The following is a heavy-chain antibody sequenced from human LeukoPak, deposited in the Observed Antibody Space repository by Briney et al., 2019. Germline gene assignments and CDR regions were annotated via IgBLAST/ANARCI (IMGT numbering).Heavy chain of an antibody. D-gene: IGHD4-17*01. J-gene: IGHJ3*02. Sequence: SETLSLTCTVSGGSISSGDYYWSWIRQPPGKGLEWIGYIYYSGNTYFNPSLKSRIIISADASKDQFSLKLSSVTAADTAVYYCARGDYGDFGAFDIWGQGTLVTVSS. CDR3: ARGDYGDFGAFDI. CDR1: GGSISSGDYY. CDR2: IYYSGNT. V-gene: IGHV4-30-4*01.